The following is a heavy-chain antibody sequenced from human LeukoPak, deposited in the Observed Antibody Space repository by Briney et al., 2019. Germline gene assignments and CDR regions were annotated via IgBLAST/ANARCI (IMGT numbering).Heavy chain of an antibody. CDR1: AFTFNRSW. CDR3: AIWASGNY. J-gene: IGHJ4*02. Sequence: AGSLRLSCAASAFTFNRSWLNWVRQAPGRGLEWVANMDPSGSQKRYVDSVKGRFTISKDNPGTSLYLEMNSLRTEDTAIYYCAIWASGNYWGQGTLVTVSS. V-gene: IGHV3-7*01. CDR2: MDPSGSQK. D-gene: IGHD3-10*01.